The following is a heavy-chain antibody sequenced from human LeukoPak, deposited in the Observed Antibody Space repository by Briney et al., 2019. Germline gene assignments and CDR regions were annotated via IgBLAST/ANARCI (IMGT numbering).Heavy chain of an antibody. CDR2: ISGSGGST. CDR1: GFTFSSFA. CDR3: AKDRSCTGSSCNVGS. J-gene: IGHJ3*01. D-gene: IGHD2-2*01. V-gene: IGHV3-23*01. Sequence: GWSLRLSCAASGFTFSSFAMSWVRQAPGKGLEWVSAISGSGGSTYYADSVKGRFTISRDNSKNTLFLQMNSLRAEDTAVYYCAKDRSCTGSSCNVGSWGQGTMVTVSS.